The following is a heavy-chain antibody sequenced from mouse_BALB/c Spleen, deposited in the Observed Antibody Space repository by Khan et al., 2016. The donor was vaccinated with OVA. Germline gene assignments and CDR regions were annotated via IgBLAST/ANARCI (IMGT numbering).Heavy chain of an antibody. Sequence: QVQLKESGAELVRPGASVKLSCKTSGYIFTSYWIHWVKQRPGQGLEWIARIYPGTDNSYYNEKFKDKATLTADKSSSTAYMQLSSLKSEDSDGYVCAREEALYHVDHWGQGTTLTVSS. J-gene: IGHJ2*01. V-gene: IGHV1-76*01. CDR3: AREEALYHVDH. D-gene: IGHD3-2*02. CDR2: IYPGTDNS. CDR1: GYIFTSYW.